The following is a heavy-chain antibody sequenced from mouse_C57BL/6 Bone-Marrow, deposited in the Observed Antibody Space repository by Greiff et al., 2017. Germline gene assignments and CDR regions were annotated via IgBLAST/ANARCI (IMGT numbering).Heavy chain of an antibody. CDR1: GFTFSDFY. D-gene: IGHD4-1*01. V-gene: IGHV7-1*01. CDR2: SRNKANDYTT. CDR3: ARDAERGPFDY. J-gene: IGHJ2*01. Sequence: EVKLMESGGGLVQSGRSLRLSCATSGFTFSDFYMAWVRQAPGKGLEWIAASRNKANDYTTEYSASVKGRFIVSRDTSQSILYLQMKALRAEDPAIYYCARDAERGPFDYGGQGTTLTVSS.